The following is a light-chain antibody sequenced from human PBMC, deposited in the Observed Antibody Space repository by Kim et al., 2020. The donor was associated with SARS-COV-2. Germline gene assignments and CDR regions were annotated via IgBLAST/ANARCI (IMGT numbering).Light chain of an antibody. CDR3: QQYNNWPPYT. CDR1: QSVSSN. J-gene: IGKJ2*01. CDR2: GAS. V-gene: IGKV3-15*01. Sequence: VSPGERATLSCRASQSVSSNLAWYQQKPGQAPRLLNYGASTRATGIPARFSGSGSGTEFTLTISSLPSEDFAVYYCQQYNNWPPYTFGQGTKLEI.